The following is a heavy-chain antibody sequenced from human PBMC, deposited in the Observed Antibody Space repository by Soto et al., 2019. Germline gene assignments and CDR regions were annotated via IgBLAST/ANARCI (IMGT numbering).Heavy chain of an antibody. J-gene: IGHJ3*02. CDR1: GGSFSGYY. CDR3: ARGRQLLWYAFDI. D-gene: IGHD2-2*01. Sequence: SETLSLTCAVYGGSFSGYYWSWIRQPPGKGLEWIGEINHSGSTNYNPSLKSRVTISVDTSKNQFSLKLSSVTAADTAVYYCARGRQLLWYAFDIWGQGTMVTVS. V-gene: IGHV4-34*01. CDR2: INHSGST.